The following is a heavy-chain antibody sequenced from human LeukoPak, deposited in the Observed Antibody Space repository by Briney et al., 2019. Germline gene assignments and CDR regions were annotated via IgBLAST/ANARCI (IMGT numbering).Heavy chain of an antibody. Sequence: GGSLRLSCAASGFTFSSYAISWVRQAPGKGLEWVSAISGSGGSTYYADSVKGRFTISRDNSKNTLYLQMNSLRAEDKAVYYRAKDILSGGRGDYWGQGTLVTVSS. D-gene: IGHD2-15*01. CDR2: ISGSGGST. CDR1: GFTFSSYA. CDR3: AKDILSGGRGDY. V-gene: IGHV3-23*01. J-gene: IGHJ4*02.